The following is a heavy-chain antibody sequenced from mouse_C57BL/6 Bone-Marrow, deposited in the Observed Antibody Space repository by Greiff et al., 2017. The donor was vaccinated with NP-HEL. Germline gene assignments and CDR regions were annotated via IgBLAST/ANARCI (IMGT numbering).Heavy chain of an antibody. CDR1: GFSLTSYG. V-gene: IGHV2-5*01. CDR2: IWRGGST. Sequence: QVQLKQSGPGLVQPSQSLSITCTVSGFSLTSYGVHWVRQSPGKGLEWLGVIWRGGSTDYNAAFMSRLSITKDNSKSQVFFKMNSLQADDTAIYYCAKGGYGSSYDIYYAMDYWGQGTSVTVSS. CDR3: AKGGYGSSYDIYYAMDY. J-gene: IGHJ4*01. D-gene: IGHD1-1*01.